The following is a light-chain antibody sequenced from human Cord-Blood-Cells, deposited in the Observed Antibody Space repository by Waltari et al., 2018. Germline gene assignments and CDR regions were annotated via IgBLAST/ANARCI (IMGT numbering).Light chain of an antibody. J-gene: IGKJ4*01. CDR1: QGVSGY. CDR3: QQRSNWPPEVT. Sequence: IVLTPSPAPLPLSPWERATLSCRASQGVSGYLAWYQQKPGQAPRLLIYDASNRATGIPARFSGSGSGTDFTLTISSLEPEDFAVYYCQQRSNWPPEVTFGGGTKVEIK. V-gene: IGKV3-11*01. CDR2: DAS.